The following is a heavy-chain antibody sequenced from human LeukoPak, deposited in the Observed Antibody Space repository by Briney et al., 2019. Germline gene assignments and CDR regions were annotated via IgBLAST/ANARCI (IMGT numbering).Heavy chain of an antibody. D-gene: IGHD3-3*01. Sequence: PSETLSLTCAVYGGSFSGCYWSWIRQPPGKGLEWIGEINHSGSTNYNPSLKSRVTISVDTSKNQFSLKLSSVTAADTAVYYCATIGFWSGPIPTYYMDVWGKGTTVTVSS. CDR1: GGSFSGCY. CDR3: ATIGFWSGPIPTYYMDV. J-gene: IGHJ6*03. V-gene: IGHV4-34*01. CDR2: INHSGST.